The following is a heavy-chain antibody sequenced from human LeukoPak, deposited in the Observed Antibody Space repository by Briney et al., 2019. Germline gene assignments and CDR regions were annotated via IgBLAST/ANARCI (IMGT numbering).Heavy chain of an antibody. V-gene: IGHV3-23*01. Sequence: PGGSLRLSCAASGFTFSSYAMSWARQAPGKWLEWVSAISGSGGSTYYADSVKGRFTISRDNSKNTLYLQMNSLRAEDTAVYYCAKDRPEYYYDSSGYYHWGQGTLVTVSS. CDR2: ISGSGGST. CDR1: GFTFSSYA. CDR3: AKDRPEYYYDSSGYYH. J-gene: IGHJ5*02. D-gene: IGHD3-22*01.